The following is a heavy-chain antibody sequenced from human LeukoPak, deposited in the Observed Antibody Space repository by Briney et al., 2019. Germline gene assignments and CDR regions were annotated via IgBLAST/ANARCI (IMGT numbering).Heavy chain of an antibody. J-gene: IGHJ4*02. V-gene: IGHV4-34*01. CDR1: GGSFSAYY. CDR2: INHSGST. Sequence: SETLSLTCAVYGGSFSAYYWSWIRQPPGKGLEWIGEINHSGSTNYNPSLKSRVTISVDTSKNQFSLKLSSVTAADTAVYYCARPGTYLVRWGQGTLVTVSS. D-gene: IGHD1-26*01. CDR3: ARPGTYLVR.